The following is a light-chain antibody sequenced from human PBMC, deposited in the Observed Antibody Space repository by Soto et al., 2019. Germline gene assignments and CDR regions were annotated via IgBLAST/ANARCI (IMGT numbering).Light chain of an antibody. V-gene: IGKV1-39*01. CDR1: QSISNY. CDR2: TAS. Sequence: IQMTQSPSSLSASVRDRVTITCRASQSISNYLNWXQQKPGKAPKLLIYTASSLQSGVRARCSGSGSGTDFPLTISSLQTEDFATYYCQQNYSTPRAFGQGTKVDIK. J-gene: IGKJ1*01. CDR3: QQNYSTPRA.